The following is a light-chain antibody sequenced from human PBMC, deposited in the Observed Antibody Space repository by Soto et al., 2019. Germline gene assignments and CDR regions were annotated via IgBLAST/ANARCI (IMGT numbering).Light chain of an antibody. J-gene: IGLJ1*01. V-gene: IGLV2-14*01. CDR2: DVS. CDR1: SSDVGGNKY. CDR3: SAFTGSTYV. Sequence: QSSLTQPASVSGSHGQSITISCIGTSSDVGGNKYVSWYQQNPGKAPKLMICDVSNRPSGVSNRFSGSKSGNTASLTVSGLQAEDEADYYCSAFTGSTYVFGTGT.